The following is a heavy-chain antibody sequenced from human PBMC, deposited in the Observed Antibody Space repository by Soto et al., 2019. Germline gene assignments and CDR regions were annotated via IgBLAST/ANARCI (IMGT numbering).Heavy chain of an antibody. V-gene: IGHV2-5*02. CDR3: ARTLTTVTTH. J-gene: IGHJ4*02. CDR2: TYWDDDK. CDR1: GFSLNTNGVG. D-gene: IGHD4-4*01. Sequence: QITLKESGPTLVKPTQTLTLTCTFSGFSLNTNGVGVDWIRQPPGTALEWLTRTYWDDDKRYSPSLKSRLTITKDTSKNQVVLTMTNMDPVDTATYFCARTLTTVTTHWGQGTLVTVSS.